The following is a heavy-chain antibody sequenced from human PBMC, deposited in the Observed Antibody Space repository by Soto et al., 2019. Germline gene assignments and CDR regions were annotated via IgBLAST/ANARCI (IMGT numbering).Heavy chain of an antibody. CDR2: LSQNGGT. CDR3: SRGLRSFGYGDYYFYAMDV. V-gene: IGHV4-38-2*01. D-gene: IGHD3-16*01. CDR1: GYSFNSVHF. J-gene: IGHJ6*02. Sequence: SETLSLTCVVSGYSFNSVHFWGWIRQPPGKGLQWIGSLSQNGGTYRNPSLRSRVTLSVDTSKNQFSLKLTSVTAADAAVYFCSRGLRSFGYGDYYFYAMDVWGHGTTVTVSS.